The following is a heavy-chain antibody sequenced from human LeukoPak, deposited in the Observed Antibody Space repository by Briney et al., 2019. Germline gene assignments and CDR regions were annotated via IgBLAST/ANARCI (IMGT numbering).Heavy chain of an antibody. J-gene: IGHJ4*02. CDR1: GGSISSYY. D-gene: IGHD5-18*01. CDR2: IYYSGST. Sequence: PSETLSFTCTVSGGSISSYYWSWIRQPPGKGLEWIGYIYYSGSTNYNPSLKSRVTISVDTSKNQFSLKLSSVTAADTAVYYCARGQAMVTPFDYWGQGTLVTVSS. CDR3: ARGQAMVTPFDY. V-gene: IGHV4-59*01.